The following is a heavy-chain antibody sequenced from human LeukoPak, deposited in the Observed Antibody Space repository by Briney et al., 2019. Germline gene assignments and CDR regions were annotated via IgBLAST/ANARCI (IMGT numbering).Heavy chain of an antibody. CDR3: ARVSPYYCGSGFRYYFDY. CDR2: IIPNHGRA. V-gene: IGHV1-69*05. CDR1: GCTFSSYA. J-gene: IGHJ4*02. D-gene: IGHD3-10*01. Sequence: SVKVSCKASGCTFSSYAICWVRQAPGQALEWMGGIIPNHGRANYAHTFQGRVTINTDDTTSTAYMVLSRLRSEDTAVYYCARVSPYYCGSGFRYYFDYWGQGTLVTVSS.